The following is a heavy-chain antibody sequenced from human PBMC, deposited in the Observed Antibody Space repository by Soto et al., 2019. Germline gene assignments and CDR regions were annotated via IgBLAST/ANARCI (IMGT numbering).Heavy chain of an antibody. CDR1: GFTFTSSA. D-gene: IGHD3-10*01. CDR2: ISSSGGLT. Sequence: EVQLLESGGRLVLPGGSLRLSCAASGFTFTSSAMNWVRQAPGKGLEWVSGISSSGGLTYYADSVKGRFGISRDNSKNTLYLQMNSLRAEDTAVYYCAKVGFSFDYWGQGTLVTVSS. V-gene: IGHV3-23*01. J-gene: IGHJ4*02. CDR3: AKVGFSFDY.